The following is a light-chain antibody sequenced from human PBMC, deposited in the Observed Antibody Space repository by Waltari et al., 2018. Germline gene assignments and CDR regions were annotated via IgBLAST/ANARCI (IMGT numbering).Light chain of an antibody. CDR1: QNINRD. CDR3: QQYNQWPPALT. V-gene: IGKV3-15*01. J-gene: IGKJ4*01. Sequence: EIVMTQSPGTLSMSPGERATLPCRASQNINRDLAWYQHKPGQAPRLLIYGAFTRATGIPGRFTGSGSGTEFTLTINSLQSEDSAIYYCQQYNQWPPALTFGGGTKVEIK. CDR2: GAF.